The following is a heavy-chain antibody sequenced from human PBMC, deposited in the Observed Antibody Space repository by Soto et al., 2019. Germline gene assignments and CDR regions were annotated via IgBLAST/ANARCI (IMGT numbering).Heavy chain of an antibody. CDR3: TRTHGELRGSGSNEY. V-gene: IGHV1-18*01. CDR2: ISNYNGNT. D-gene: IGHD3-10*01. J-gene: IGHJ4*02. CDR1: GYTFTAYG. Sequence: QVQLVQSGTEMKKPGASVKVSCKASGYTFTAYGINWVRQAPGQGLEWMGWISNYNGNTNYAQRFQGRVTMTTDTSTTTAYRELRSLRSDDTAVYYCTRTHGELRGSGSNEYWGQGTLVTVSS.